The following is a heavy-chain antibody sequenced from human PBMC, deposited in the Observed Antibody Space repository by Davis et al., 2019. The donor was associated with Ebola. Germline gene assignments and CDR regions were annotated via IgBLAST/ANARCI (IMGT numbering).Heavy chain of an antibody. CDR3: ATGRRGYSGYDFDY. CDR1: GDSFISFG. J-gene: IGHJ4*02. CDR2: IIPIFGRT. D-gene: IGHD5-12*01. V-gene: IGHV1-69*13. Sequence: SVKVSCKASGDSFISFGISWVRQAPGQGLEWMGGIIPIFGRTEYAQKFQGRVTITADESTKTADMELTSLGFDDTAVYYCATGRRGYSGYDFDYWGQGTLVTVSS.